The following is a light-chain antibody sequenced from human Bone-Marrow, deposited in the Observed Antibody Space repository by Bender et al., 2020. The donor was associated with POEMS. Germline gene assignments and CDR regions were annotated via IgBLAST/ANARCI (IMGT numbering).Light chain of an antibody. CDR1: SSNIGAHA. Sequence: QSVLTQPPSASGTPGQRVTISCSGGSSNIGAHAVNWYQHLPGTAPKLLIYSSHRRPSEVPDRFSGSGSGTSASLAISGLQSEDEADYYWAVWDDSLNGWVFGGGTKLTVL. CDR2: SSH. J-gene: IGLJ3*02. V-gene: IGLV1-44*01. CDR3: AVWDDSLNGWV.